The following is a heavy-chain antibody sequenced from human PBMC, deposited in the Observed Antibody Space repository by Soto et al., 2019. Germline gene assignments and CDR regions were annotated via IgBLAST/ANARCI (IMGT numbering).Heavy chain of an antibody. Sequence: SETLSLTCTVSGGSVSSGSYYWSWIRQPPGKGLEWIGYIYYSGSTNYNPSLKSRVTIPVDTSKNQFSLKLSSVTAADTAVYYCARSVFGVVIMAYWGQGTLVTVSS. J-gene: IGHJ4*02. CDR2: IYYSGST. V-gene: IGHV4-61*01. CDR3: ARSVFGVVIMAY. CDR1: GGSVSSGSYY. D-gene: IGHD3-3*01.